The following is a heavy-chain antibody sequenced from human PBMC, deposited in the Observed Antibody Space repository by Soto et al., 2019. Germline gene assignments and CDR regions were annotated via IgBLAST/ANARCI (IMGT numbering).Heavy chain of an antibody. CDR3: ANAPAIVLVPAALGGDY. V-gene: IGHV3-30*18. CDR2: ISYDGSNK. CDR1: GFTFSSYG. J-gene: IGHJ4*02. Sequence: QVQLVESGGGVVQPGRSLRLSCAASGFTFSSYGMHWVRQAPGKGLEWVAVISYDGSNKYYADSVKGRFTISRDNSKNPLYLQMNSLRAEDTAVYYCANAPAIVLVPAALGGDYWGQGTLVTVSS. D-gene: IGHD2-2*01.